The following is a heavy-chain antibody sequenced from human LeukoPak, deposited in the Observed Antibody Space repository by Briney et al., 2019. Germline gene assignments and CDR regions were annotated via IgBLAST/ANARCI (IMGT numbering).Heavy chain of an antibody. CDR2: INWNGGSI. CDR1: GFTFDDYG. Sequence: GGSLRRSCAVSGFTFDDYGMSWVRQAPGKGLEWVSGINWNGGSIGYADSVKGRFTISRDNVKNSLYLQMNSLRAEDTALYYCARGRSTFDYWGQGTLVTVSS. CDR3: ARGRSTFDY. V-gene: IGHV3-20*04. D-gene: IGHD2-2*01. J-gene: IGHJ4*02.